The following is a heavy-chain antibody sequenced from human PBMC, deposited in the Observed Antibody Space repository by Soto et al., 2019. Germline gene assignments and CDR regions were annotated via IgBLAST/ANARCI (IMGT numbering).Heavy chain of an antibody. Sequence: ETLSRTCAVYGASFSGYYWSGIRQPPGKGLEWIGEINHSRSTNYNPSLKSRVTISVDTSKNQFSLKLSSVTAADTAVYYCARGWGYYDSSGYYIDYWGQGTLVTVYS. CDR2: INHSRST. J-gene: IGHJ4*02. CDR3: ARGWGYYDSSGYYIDY. V-gene: IGHV4-34*01. D-gene: IGHD3-22*01. CDR1: GASFSGYY.